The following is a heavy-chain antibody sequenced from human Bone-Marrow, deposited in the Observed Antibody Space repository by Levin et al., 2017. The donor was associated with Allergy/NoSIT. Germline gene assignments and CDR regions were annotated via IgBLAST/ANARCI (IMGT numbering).Heavy chain of an antibody. CDR2: ISSSGSAI. J-gene: IGHJ4*02. CDR3: ARETGDSFDY. Sequence: GESLKISCVASGFTFSDYYMSWIRQAPGKGLEWVSYISSSGSAISYADSVKGRFTISRDNTKSSVHLQMNTLTADDTAVYYCARETGDSFDYWGQGTLLTVSS. CDR1: GFTFSDYY. V-gene: IGHV3-11*01. D-gene: IGHD7-27*01.